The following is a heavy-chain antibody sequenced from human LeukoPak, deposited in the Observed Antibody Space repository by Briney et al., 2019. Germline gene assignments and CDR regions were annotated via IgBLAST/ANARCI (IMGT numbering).Heavy chain of an antibody. J-gene: IGHJ6*03. Sequence: GGSLRLSCAASGFTFSSYCMHWVRQAPGKWLVWVSPIISDVSSTSYADSVKDRFTSSRDNAKNTLYLQKNSLRAEDTAVYYCARGSYYDILSGYDYYHYYRDVWGKGTTVTVSS. CDR1: GFTFSSYC. D-gene: IGHD3-9*01. CDR3: ARGSYYDILSGYDYYHYYRDV. V-gene: IGHV3-74*01. CDR2: IISDVSST.